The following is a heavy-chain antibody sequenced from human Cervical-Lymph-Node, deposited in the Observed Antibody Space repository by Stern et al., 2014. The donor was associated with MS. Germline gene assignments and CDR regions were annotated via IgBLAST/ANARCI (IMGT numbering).Heavy chain of an antibody. CDR3: ARIPLGDYEGGYYGMDV. J-gene: IGHJ6*02. CDR1: GFSLSTSGMC. Sequence: QITLKESGPALVKPTQTLTLTCTFSGFSLSTSGMCVSWIRQPPGKALEWLALTDWADDKYYSTSLKTRLTISKDTSKNQVVLTMTNMDPVDTATYYCARIPLGDYEGGYYGMDVWGQGTTVTVSS. CDR2: TDWADDK. V-gene: IGHV2-70*01. D-gene: IGHD4-17*01.